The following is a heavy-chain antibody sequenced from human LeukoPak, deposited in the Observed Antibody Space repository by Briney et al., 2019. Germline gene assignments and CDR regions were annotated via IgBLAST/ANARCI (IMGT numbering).Heavy chain of an antibody. CDR2: ISSSSSYI. D-gene: IGHD3-22*01. J-gene: IGHJ4*02. V-gene: IGHV3-21*01. Sequence: GGSLRLPCAASGFTFSSYSMNWVRQAPGKGLEWVSSISSSSSYIYYADSVKGRFTISRDNAKNSLYLQMNSLRAEDTAVYYCARDWGGYYYDSSGYPPDYWGQGTLVTVSS. CDR3: ARDWGGYYYDSSGYPPDY. CDR1: GFTFSSYS.